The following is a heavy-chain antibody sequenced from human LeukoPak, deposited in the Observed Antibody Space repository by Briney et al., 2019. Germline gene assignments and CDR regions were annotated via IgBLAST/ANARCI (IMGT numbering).Heavy chain of an antibody. D-gene: IGHD4-17*01. CDR1: GFTFSSYD. CDR2: INTISSTK. CDR3: ARGKIGYYYGDYDGY. V-gene: IGHV3-48*02. J-gene: IGHJ4*02. Sequence: GSLRLSCAASGFTFSSYDMNWVRQAPGKGLEWVSYINTISSTKYYADSVKGRFTISRDNAKNSLSLQMNSLRDEDTAVYYCARGKIGYYYGDYDGYWGQGTLVTVSS.